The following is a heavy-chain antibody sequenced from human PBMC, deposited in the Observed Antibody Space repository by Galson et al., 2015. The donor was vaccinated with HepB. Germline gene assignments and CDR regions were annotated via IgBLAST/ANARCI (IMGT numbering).Heavy chain of an antibody. Sequence: LRLSCAASGFAFSEYNVNWVRQAPGKGLEWVSSIGQQSKIIYYADSVKGRFTISRDNARNSLYLEMNNVRDADTAVYFCARDGQKWLASQQWFCDSWGQGTLVTVSS. V-gene: IGHV3-21*06. D-gene: IGHD6-19*01. CDR2: IGQQSKII. CDR1: GFAFSEYN. J-gene: IGHJ4*02. CDR3: ARDGQKWLASQQWFCDS.